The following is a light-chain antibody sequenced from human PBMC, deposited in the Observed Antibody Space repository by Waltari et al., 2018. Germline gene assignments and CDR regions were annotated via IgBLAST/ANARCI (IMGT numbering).Light chain of an antibody. J-gene: IGLJ2*01. Sequence: SYVLTQPPSMSVAPGKTARITCGGSNIGGKSVQWYQQKPGQAPVLVMHYNTDRPSGIPGRFSGSNSGNTATLTINRVEAGEEADYYCQVWGDDSGPYVIFGGGTKLTVL. CDR1: NIGGKS. CDR2: YNT. V-gene: IGLV3-21*04. CDR3: QVWGDDSGPYVI.